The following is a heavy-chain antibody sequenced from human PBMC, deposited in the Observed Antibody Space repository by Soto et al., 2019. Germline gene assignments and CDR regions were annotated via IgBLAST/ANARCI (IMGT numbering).Heavy chain of an antibody. D-gene: IGHD3-10*01. V-gene: IGHV4-59*12. Sequence: SETLSLTCTVSGGSINSSYWSWIRQHPGKGLEWIGSIHYSGTTSYNPSLKSRVTISVDTSKNQFSLKLSSVTAADTAVYYCARGPGTMAKIDYWGQGTLVTVSS. CDR1: GGSINSSY. J-gene: IGHJ4*02. CDR2: IHYSGTT. CDR3: ARGPGTMAKIDY.